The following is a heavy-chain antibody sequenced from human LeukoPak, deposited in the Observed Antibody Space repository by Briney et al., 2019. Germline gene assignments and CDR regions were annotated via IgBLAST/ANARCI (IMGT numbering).Heavy chain of an antibody. D-gene: IGHD1-14*01. CDR3: ARVISGTWLWF. CDR2: IIPIFGTA. J-gene: IGHJ4*02. CDR1: GGTFSGYA. V-gene: IGHV1-69*13. Sequence: GASVKVSCKASGGTFSGYAISWVRQAPGQGLEWMGGIIPIFGTANYAQKFQGRVTITADESTSTAYMELSSLRPEDTAVYYCARVISGTWLWFWGQGTLVTVSS.